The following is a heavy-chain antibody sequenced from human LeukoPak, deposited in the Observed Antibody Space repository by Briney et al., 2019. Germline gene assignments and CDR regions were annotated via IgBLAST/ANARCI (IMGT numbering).Heavy chain of an antibody. V-gene: IGHV4-38-2*02. J-gene: IGHJ3*02. CDR3: ASYCSSTSCFASDAFDI. D-gene: IGHD2-2*01. Sequence: SETLSLTCTVSGYSISSGYYWGWIRQPPGKGLEWIGSIDHSGSTYYNPSLKSRVTISVDTSKTQFSLKLSSVTAADTAVYYCASYCSSTSCFASDAFDIWGQGTMVTVSS. CDR1: GYSISSGYY. CDR2: IDHSGST.